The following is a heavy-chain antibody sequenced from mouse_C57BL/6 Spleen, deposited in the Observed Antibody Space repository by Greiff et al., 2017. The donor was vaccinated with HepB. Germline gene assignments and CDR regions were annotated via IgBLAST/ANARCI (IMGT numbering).Heavy chain of an antibody. CDR3: ARSHDYDGY. V-gene: IGHV1-50*01. Sequence: VQLQQPGAELVKPGASVKLSCKASGYTFTSYWMQWVKQRPGQGLEWIGEIDPSDSYTNYNQKFKGKATLTVDTSSSTAYMQLSSLTSEDSAVYYCARSHDYDGYWGQGTTLTVSS. CDR1: GYTFTSYW. J-gene: IGHJ2*01. D-gene: IGHD2-4*01. CDR2: IDPSDSYT.